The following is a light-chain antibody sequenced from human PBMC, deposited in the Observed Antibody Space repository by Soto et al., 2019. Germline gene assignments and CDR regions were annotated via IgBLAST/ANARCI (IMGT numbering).Light chain of an antibody. Sequence: QSVLTQPASVSGSPGQSITISCTGTYSDVGAYSYVSWYQHHPGKVPRLIIHDVTDRPSGVSDRFSGSKSGDTASLTISGLLAEDEAHYYCSSYTTSSRVVFGGGTQLTV. J-gene: IGLJ2*01. CDR2: DVT. CDR1: YSDVGAYSY. V-gene: IGLV2-14*03. CDR3: SSYTTSSRVV.